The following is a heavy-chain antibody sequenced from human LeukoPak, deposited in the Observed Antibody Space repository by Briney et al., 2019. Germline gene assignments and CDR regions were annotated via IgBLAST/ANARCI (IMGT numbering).Heavy chain of an antibody. D-gene: IGHD2-15*01. V-gene: IGHV1-8*03. Sequence: ASVKVSCKASGYTFTSYDINWVRQATGQGLEWRGWMNPNSGNTGYAQKVQGRVTINSNNSISTAYMELSSLRSEDTAVYYCARGRRGYCSGGSCRNWFDPWGQGTLVTVSS. CDR3: ARGRRGYCSGGSCRNWFDP. J-gene: IGHJ5*02. CDR2: MNPNSGNT. CDR1: GYTFTSYD.